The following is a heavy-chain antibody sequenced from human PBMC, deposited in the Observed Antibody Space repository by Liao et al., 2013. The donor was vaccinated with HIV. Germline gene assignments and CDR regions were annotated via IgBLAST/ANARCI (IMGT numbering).Heavy chain of an antibody. CDR1: GGPSSGYY. V-gene: IGHV4-34*01. Sequence: QVRLQQWGVGLLKPSETLSLTCAVYGGPSSGYYWSWIRQAPGKGLEWIGEIRHTGDTNYNPSLQSRVTISLDTSKNQFSLNLNSVSAADTAVYYCARGRSTLWQWLVPSYFDYWGQGTLVTVSS. CDR3: ARGRSTLWQWLVPSYFDY. J-gene: IGHJ4*02. CDR2: IRHTGDT. D-gene: IGHD6-19*01.